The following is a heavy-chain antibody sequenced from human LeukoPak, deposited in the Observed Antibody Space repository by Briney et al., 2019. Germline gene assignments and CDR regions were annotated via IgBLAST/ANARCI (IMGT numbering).Heavy chain of an antibody. CDR1: GGSISSGGYY. Sequence: SETLSLTCTVSGGSISSGGYYWSWIRQHPGKGLEWIGYIYYSGSTYYNPSLKSRVTISVDRSKNQFSLKLSSVTAADTAVYYCARGGTNHGYNWFDPWGQGTLVTVSS. CDR3: ARGGTNHGYNWFDP. D-gene: IGHD1-14*01. V-gene: IGHV4-31*03. CDR2: IYYSGST. J-gene: IGHJ5*02.